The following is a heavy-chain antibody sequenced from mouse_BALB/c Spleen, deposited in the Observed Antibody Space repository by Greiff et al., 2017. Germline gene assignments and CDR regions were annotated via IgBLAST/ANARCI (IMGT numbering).Heavy chain of an antibody. J-gene: IGHJ2*01. D-gene: IGHD1-1*01. Sequence: VQLQQSGAELVKPGASVTISCKATGYTFSSYWIEWVKQRPGHGLEWIGEILPGSGSTNYNEKFKGKATFTADTSSNTAYMQLSSLTSEDSAVYYCARSSITTVVASDYWGQGTTLTVSA. V-gene: IGHV1-9*01. CDR1: GYTFSSYW. CDR2: ILPGSGST. CDR3: ARSSITTVVASDY.